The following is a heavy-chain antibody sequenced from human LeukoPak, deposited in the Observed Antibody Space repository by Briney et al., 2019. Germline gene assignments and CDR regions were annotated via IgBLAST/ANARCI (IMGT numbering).Heavy chain of an antibody. V-gene: IGHV3-30*02. CDR2: IWYDGGEK. CDR1: GFIFSTYG. J-gene: IGHJ4*02. D-gene: IGHD6-13*01. CDR3: ARARTAAAGITLLSY. Sequence: PGGSLRLSCAASGFIFSTYGMHWVRQAPDKGLEWLAFIWYDGGEKHYADSVKGRFTISRDNSNNTLYLQMNSLRAEDTAVNYCARARTAAAGITLLSYWGQGTLVTVSS.